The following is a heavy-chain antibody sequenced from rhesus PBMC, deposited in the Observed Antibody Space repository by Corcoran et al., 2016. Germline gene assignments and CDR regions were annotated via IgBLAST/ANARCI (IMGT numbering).Heavy chain of an antibody. CDR2: IYGSGGGT. Sequence: QVQLQASGPGLVKPSATLSLTCAVSGGSISDDYSWSWIRQPPGKGLEGIGYIYGSGGGTNYNPSLKNRVTISIDTSKNQFSLKLSSVTAADTAVYYCARADWCDYWFDYWGQGVLGTVSS. D-gene: IGHD3-22*01. CDR3: ARADWCDYWFDY. CDR1: GGSISDDYS. V-gene: IGHV4-106*01. J-gene: IGHJ4*01.